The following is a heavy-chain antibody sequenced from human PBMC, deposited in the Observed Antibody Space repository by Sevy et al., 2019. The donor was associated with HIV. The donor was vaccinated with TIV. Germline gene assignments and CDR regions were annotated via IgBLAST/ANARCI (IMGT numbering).Heavy chain of an antibody. CDR1: GFTFSSYA. D-gene: IGHD5-12*01. J-gene: IGHJ4*02. V-gene: IGHV3-23*01. Sequence: GGSLRLSCAASGFTFSSYAMSWVRQAPGKGLEWVSAISGSGISTYYADSVKGRFTISRDKSKNTLYLQMNNLRAEDTAVFYCAKGIGYSDYETDYWGQGTLVTVSS. CDR2: ISGSGIST. CDR3: AKGIGYSDYETDY.